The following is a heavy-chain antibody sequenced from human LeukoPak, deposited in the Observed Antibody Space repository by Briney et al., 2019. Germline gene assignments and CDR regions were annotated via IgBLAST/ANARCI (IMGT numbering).Heavy chain of an antibody. J-gene: IGHJ4*02. D-gene: IGHD3-22*01. Sequence: GGSLRLSCAASGFTFSSYGMHWVRQAPGKGLEWVAFIRYDGSNKYYADSVKGRFTISRDNSKNTLYLQMNSLRAEDTAVYYCAKDRVWDYYDSSGDFDYWGQGTLVTVSS. CDR3: AKDRVWDYYDSSGDFDY. CDR1: GFTFSSYG. CDR2: IRYDGSNK. V-gene: IGHV3-30*02.